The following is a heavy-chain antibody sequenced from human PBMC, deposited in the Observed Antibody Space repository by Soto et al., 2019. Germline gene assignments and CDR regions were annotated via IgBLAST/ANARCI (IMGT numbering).Heavy chain of an antibody. CDR1: GFTFSSYG. CDR2: ISYDGSNK. D-gene: IGHD2-15*01. J-gene: IGHJ4*02. Sequence: GGSLRLSCAASGFTFSSYGMHWVRQAPGKGLEWVAVISYDGSNKYYADSVKGRFTISRDNSKNTLYLQMNSLRAEDTAVYYCAKTGHYCSGGSCYPDSSGWSYFDYWGQGTLVTVSS. V-gene: IGHV3-30*18. CDR3: AKTGHYCSGGSCYPDSSGWSYFDY.